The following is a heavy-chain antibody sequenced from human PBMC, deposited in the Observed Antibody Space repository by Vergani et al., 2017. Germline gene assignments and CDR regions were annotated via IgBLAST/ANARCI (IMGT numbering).Heavy chain of an antibody. CDR1: GGSISSSSYY. CDR3: ARALRYFDWGTGGAFDI. J-gene: IGHJ3*02. V-gene: IGHV4-39*07. CDR2: INHSGST. D-gene: IGHD3-9*01. Sequence: QVQLQESGPGLVKPSQTLSLTCTVSGGSISSSSYYWGWIRQPPGKGLEWIGEINHSGSTNYNPSLKSRVTISVDTSKNQFSLKLSSVTAADTAVYYCARALRYFDWGTGGAFDIWGQGTMVTVSS.